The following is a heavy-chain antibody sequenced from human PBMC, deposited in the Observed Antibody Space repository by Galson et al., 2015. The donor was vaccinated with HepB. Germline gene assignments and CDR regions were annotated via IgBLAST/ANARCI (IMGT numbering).Heavy chain of an antibody. D-gene: IGHD3-9*01. J-gene: IGHJ6*02. CDR3: ARSHYDILTGTMGGYYYYGMDV. V-gene: IGHV1-18*04. CDR2: ISAYNGNT. Sequence: SVKVSCKASGYTFTSYGISWVRQAPGQGLEWMGWISAYNGNTNYAQKLQGRVTMTTDTSTSTAYMELRSLRSDDTAVYYCARSHYDILTGTMGGYYYYGMDVWGQGTTVTVSS. CDR1: GYTFTSYG.